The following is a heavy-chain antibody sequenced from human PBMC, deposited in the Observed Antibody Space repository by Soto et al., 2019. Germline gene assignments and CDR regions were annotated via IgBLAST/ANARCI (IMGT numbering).Heavy chain of an antibody. D-gene: IGHD3-3*01. CDR1: GFTFSSYA. J-gene: IGHJ4*02. CDR2: ISGSGGST. Sequence: EVQLLESGGGLVQPGGSLRLSCAASGFTFSSYAMSWVRQAPGKGLEWVSAISGSGGSTYYADSVKGRFTISRDNSKNTLDLQMNSLRAEDTAVYYCAKDFVLRFLGGDFDYWGQGTLVTVSS. V-gene: IGHV3-23*01. CDR3: AKDFVLRFLGGDFDY.